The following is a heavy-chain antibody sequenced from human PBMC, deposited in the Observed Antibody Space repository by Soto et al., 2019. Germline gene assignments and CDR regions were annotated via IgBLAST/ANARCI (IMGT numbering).Heavy chain of an antibody. J-gene: IGHJ4*02. CDR2: IIPIFGTA. D-gene: IGHD5-12*01. CDR3: ARAGSERLRLPASLDY. V-gene: IGHV1-69*13. Sequence: SVKVSCKASGGTFSSYAISWVRQAPGQGLEWMGGIIPIFGTANYAQKFQGRVTITADESTSTAYMKLSSLRSEDTAVYYCARAGSERLRLPASLDYWGQGTLVTVSS. CDR1: GGTFSSYA.